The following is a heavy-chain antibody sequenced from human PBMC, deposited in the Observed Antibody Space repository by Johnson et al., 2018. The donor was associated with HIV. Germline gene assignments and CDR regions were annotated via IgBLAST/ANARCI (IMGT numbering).Heavy chain of an antibody. D-gene: IGHD6-19*01. Sequence: VQLVESGGGLVQPGGSLRLSCAASGFTFSCYDVHWVRQATGKGLEWVSRINSDGSSTSYADSVKGRFTISRDNAKNTLYLQMNSLRAEDTAVYYCARGKKQWLDEDAFDIWGQGTMVTVSS. CDR1: GFTFSCYD. V-gene: IGHV3-74*02. CDR2: INSDGSST. CDR3: ARGKKQWLDEDAFDI. J-gene: IGHJ3*02.